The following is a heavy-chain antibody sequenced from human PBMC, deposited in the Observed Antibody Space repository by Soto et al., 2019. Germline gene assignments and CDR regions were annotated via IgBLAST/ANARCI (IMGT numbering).Heavy chain of an antibody. V-gene: IGHV3-48*02. CDR3: ARAKGSFDFWSGYPTSDY. CDR1: GFTFSSYS. CDR2: ISSSSSTI. Sequence: GGSLRLSCAASGFTFSSYSMNWVRQAPGKGLEWVSYISSSSSTIYYADSVKGRFTISRDNAKNSLYLQMNSLRDEDTAVYYCARAKGSFDFWSGYPTSDYWGQGTLVTVSS. J-gene: IGHJ4*02. D-gene: IGHD3-3*01.